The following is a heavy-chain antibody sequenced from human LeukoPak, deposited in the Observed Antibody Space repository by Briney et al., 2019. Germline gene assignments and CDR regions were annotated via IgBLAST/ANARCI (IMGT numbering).Heavy chain of an antibody. J-gene: IGHJ4*02. D-gene: IGHD2-2*01. V-gene: IGHV3-30*04. CDR3: ARGEPAADY. Sequence: GGSLRLSCAASGFTFSSYAMHWVRQAPGKGLEWVAVISYDGNNKYYADSVKGRFTISRDNYNNTMYLQMNSLSTDATAVYYCARGEPAADYWGQGTLVTVSS. CDR2: ISYDGNNK. CDR1: GFTFSSYA.